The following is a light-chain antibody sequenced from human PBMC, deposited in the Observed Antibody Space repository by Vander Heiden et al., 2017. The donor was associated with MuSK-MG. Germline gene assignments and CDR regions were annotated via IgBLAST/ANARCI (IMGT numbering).Light chain of an antibody. CDR2: DAS. J-gene: IGKJ3*01. V-gene: IGKV1-33*01. Sequence: DIQITHSPSSLSASVGDRVTITCQASQDISNYLNWYQQKPGKAPKLLIYDASNLETGVPSRFSGSGSGTDFTFTISSLQPEDIATYYCQQYDNLLFTFGRGTKVDIK. CDR3: QQYDNLLFT. CDR1: QDISNY.